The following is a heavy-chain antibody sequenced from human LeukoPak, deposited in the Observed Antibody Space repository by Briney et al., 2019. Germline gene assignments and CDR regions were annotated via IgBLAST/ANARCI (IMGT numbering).Heavy chain of an antibody. V-gene: IGHV3-66*01. Sequence: PGGSLRLSCAASGFTVSNNYMSWVRQAPGKGLEWVSIIYAGGYTYYADSVKDVFTISRGNSKNTLYLQMNSLTAEDTAVYYCARNGPGGYYFDFWGQGTLVTVSS. J-gene: IGHJ4*02. D-gene: IGHD2-8*02. CDR1: GFTVSNNY. CDR3: ARNGPGGYYFDF. CDR2: IYAGGYT.